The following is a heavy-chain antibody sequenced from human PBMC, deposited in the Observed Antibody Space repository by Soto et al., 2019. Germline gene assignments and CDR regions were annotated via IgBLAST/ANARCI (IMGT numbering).Heavy chain of an antibody. D-gene: IGHD6-19*01. Sequence: GGSLRLSCAASGFTFSSYSMNWVRQAPGKGLEWVSYISSSSSTIYYADSVKGRFTISRDNAKNSLYLQMNSLRAEDTAVYYCAREIGEGSGWYGFFAFDIWGQGTMVTVSS. J-gene: IGHJ3*02. CDR1: GFTFSSYS. CDR3: AREIGEGSGWYGFFAFDI. CDR2: ISSSSSTI. V-gene: IGHV3-48*01.